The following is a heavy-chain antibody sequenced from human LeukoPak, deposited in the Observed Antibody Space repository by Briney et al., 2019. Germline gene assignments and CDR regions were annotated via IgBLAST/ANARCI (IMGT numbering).Heavy chain of an antibody. D-gene: IGHD2-2*01. V-gene: IGHV1-2*02. CDR1: VYTGTVCY. Sequence: ASVKVSCKASVYTGTVCYMHWVRQAPGPGLEWMGSSNPDTGATAIAQQSQGSVTITRDTSISAAYMELSRLRSDDTAVYYCTRDHCSYNNCYEDYYYGMDVWRQGTTVTVSS. CDR3: TRDHCSYNNCYEDYYYGMDV. J-gene: IGHJ6*02. CDR2: SNPDTGAT.